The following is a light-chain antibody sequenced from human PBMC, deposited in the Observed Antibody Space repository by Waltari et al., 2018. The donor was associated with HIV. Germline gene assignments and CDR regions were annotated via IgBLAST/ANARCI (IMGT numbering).Light chain of an antibody. CDR2: GAS. Sequence: EIVMRQPPATQPGSPGEGATRSSRASQSVGSNLAWYQQKPGQAPRLLISGASTRATGIPARFSGSGSGTEFTLTISSLQSEDFAVYYCQHYNNWPPMYTFGQGTKLEIK. V-gene: IGKV3-15*01. CDR1: QSVGSN. J-gene: IGKJ2*01. CDR3: QHYNNWPPMYT.